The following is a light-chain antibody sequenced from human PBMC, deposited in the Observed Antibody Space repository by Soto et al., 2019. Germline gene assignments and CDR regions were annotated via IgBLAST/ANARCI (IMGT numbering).Light chain of an antibody. Sequence: DIQRTQSASSLSAAVGDGVTITCRASQGISNYLAWYQQKPGKVPKLLIYAASTLQSGVPSRFSGSGSGTDFTLTISSLQPEDVATYYCQKYNSAPWTFGQGTKVDIK. CDR1: QGISNY. CDR3: QKYNSAPWT. J-gene: IGKJ1*01. CDR2: AAS. V-gene: IGKV1-27*01.